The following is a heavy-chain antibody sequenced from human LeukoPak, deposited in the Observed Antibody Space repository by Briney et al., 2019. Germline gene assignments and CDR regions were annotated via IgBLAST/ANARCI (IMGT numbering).Heavy chain of an antibody. J-gene: IGHJ4*02. CDR2: INPKSGGT. CDR1: GYTFTDYY. D-gene: IGHD7-27*01. Sequence: ASVKVSCKASGYTFTDYYMNWVRQAPGQGLEWMGWINPKSGGTKYAQKFQGRVTMTRDMSISTAYMELSILRSDDTAVYYCVRAGELDYWGQGTLVTVSS. CDR3: VRAGELDY. V-gene: IGHV1-2*02.